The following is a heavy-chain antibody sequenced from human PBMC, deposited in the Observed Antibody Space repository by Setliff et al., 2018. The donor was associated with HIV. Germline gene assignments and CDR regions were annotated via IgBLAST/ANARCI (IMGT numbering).Heavy chain of an antibody. CDR1: GGSINRSNYY. CDR2: ISYTGST. D-gene: IGHD5-18*01. CDR3: ARRDGYSYCFYFDY. J-gene: IGHJ4*02. V-gene: IGHV4-39*01. Sequence: KSSETLSLTCTVPGGSINRSNYYWGWIRQPPGKGLEWIGTISYTGSTYHNPSLKSRLTISVDTSKNQFSLKLSSVTAADTAVYYCARRDGYSYCFYFDYWGQGTLVTVSS.